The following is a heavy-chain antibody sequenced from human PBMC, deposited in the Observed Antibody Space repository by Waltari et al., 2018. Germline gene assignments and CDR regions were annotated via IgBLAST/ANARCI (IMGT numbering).Heavy chain of an antibody. CDR3: ARAPSLHNKWVGGYWLDP. J-gene: IGHJ5*02. CDR2: INPNSRNL. Sequence: QVQLVQSGAEVKKPGASVKISCTAYGYTFNTYDMHWVRQAAGKGLEWMGCINPNSRNLGYVENFRGKITVSKDMSLSTSYLEVGFLDSEASAVHYCARAPSLHNKWVGGYWLDPWGQGTLVTVSS. D-gene: IGHD1-26*01. CDR1: GYTFNTYD. V-gene: IGHV1-8*01.